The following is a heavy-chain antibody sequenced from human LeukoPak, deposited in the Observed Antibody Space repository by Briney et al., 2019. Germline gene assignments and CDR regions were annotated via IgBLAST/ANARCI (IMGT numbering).Heavy chain of an antibody. Sequence: KVSCKASGYTFTSYDINWVRQATGQGLEWMGIIYPGDSDTRYSPSFQGQVTISADKSISTAYLQWSSLKASDTAMYYCAIENYYDSSGYYYPEFDYWGQGTLVTVSS. CDR3: AIENYYDSSGYYYPEFDY. J-gene: IGHJ4*02. CDR1: GYTFTSYD. CDR2: IYPGDSDT. D-gene: IGHD3-22*01. V-gene: IGHV5-51*01.